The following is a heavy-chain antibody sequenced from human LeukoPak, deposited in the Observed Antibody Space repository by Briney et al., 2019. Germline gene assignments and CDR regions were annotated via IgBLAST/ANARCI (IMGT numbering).Heavy chain of an antibody. CDR1: GFTFTHYG. J-gene: IGHJ5*01. V-gene: IGHV1-18*01. CDR2: ISAYNGDT. CDR3: ARDLWNFYDDSGYNRDFDS. D-gene: IGHD3-22*01. Sequence: ASVKVSCKASGFTFTHYGITWVRQAPGQGLEWLGWISAYNGDTYYAQKFQGRITVTTDTSTSTVYMELRNLRSDDTAVYYCARDLWNFYDDSGYNRDFDSWGQGTLVTVSS.